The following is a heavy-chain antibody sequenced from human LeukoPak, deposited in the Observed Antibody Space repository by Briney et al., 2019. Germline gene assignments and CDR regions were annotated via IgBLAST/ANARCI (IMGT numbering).Heavy chain of an antibody. CDR2: ISSSSSYT. J-gene: IGHJ4*02. CDR1: GFTLSSYT. CDR3: AGDLVGATRGDDF. Sequence: GGCLRLSCAASGFTLSSYTMNWVRQAPGKGLEWDSSISSSSSYTYYADSVKGRFTISRDNAKNSLYLQMNSLRAEDTAVYYCAGDLVGATRGDDFWGQGTLVTVSS. V-gene: IGHV3-21*01. D-gene: IGHD1-26*01.